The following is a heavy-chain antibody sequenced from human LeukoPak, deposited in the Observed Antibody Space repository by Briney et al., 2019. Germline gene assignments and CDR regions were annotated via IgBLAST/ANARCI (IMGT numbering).Heavy chain of an antibody. V-gene: IGHV4-30-2*01. CDR3: ARGGYYDFWSGYQTFDY. D-gene: IGHD3-3*01. CDR2: IYHSGST. Sequence: KTSETLSLTCAVSGGSISSGGYSWSWIRQPPGKGLEWIGYIYHSGSTYYNPSLKSRVTISVDRSKDQFSLKLSSVTAADTAVYYCARGGYYDFWSGYQTFDYWGQGTLVTVSS. J-gene: IGHJ4*02. CDR1: GGSISSGGYS.